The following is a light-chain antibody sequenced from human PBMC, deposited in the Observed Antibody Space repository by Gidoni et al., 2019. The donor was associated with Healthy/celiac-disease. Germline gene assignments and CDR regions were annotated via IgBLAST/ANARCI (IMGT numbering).Light chain of an antibody. J-gene: IGKJ1*01. CDR3: MQALQTPQT. Sequence: DIVMTQSPLSLPVTPGEPASISCRSSQSLLHSNGYNYLDWYLQKPGQSPQLLIYLGSNRASGVPDRFSGSGSGTDFTLKISRVEAEDGVYYCMQALQTPQTFGQGTKVEIK. V-gene: IGKV2-28*01. CDR1: QSLLHSNGYNY. CDR2: LGS.